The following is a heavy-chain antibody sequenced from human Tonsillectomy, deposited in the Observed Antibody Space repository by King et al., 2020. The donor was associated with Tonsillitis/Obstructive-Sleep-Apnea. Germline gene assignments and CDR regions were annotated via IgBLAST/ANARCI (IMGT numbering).Heavy chain of an antibody. V-gene: IGHV3-13*01. CDR3: ARDGGYNAFDI. CDR1: GFTLSRYD. D-gene: IGHD3-16*01. Sequence: VQLVESGGGLVQPGGSLRLSCAASGFTLSRYDIHWVRQTTGSGLEWVSVIGVAGDAYYPGSVKGRFTISRENAKNSLYLQMNSLRAGDTAVYYCARDGGYNAFDIWGQATMVTVSS. J-gene: IGHJ3*02. CDR2: IGVAGDA.